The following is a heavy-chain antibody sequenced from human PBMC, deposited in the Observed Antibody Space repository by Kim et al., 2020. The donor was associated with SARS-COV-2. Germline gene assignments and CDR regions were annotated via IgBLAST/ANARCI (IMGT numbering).Heavy chain of an antibody. Sequence: GGSLRLSCAASGFTFSHDWITWVRQAPGKGLEWVANINQDGSESYYVDSVKGRFTISRDNAKNSLYLQMNSLRVEDTAVYYCARSVFGDNYWGQGTLVSVSS. D-gene: IGHD3-10*02. CDR2: INQDGSES. CDR3: ARSVFGDNY. J-gene: IGHJ4*02. V-gene: IGHV3-7*01. CDR1: GFTFSHDW.